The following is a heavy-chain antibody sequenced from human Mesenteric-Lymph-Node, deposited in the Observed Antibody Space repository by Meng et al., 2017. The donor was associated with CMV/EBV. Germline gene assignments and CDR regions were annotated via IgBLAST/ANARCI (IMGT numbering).Heavy chain of an antibody. CDR2: LSYDGRNA. D-gene: IGHD3-10*02. CDR1: GFNFSVYA. Sequence: SGFNFSVYAIHCVRQAPGKGLEWVSSLSYDGRNAYYAGSVKGRFTISRDNSKNTLYLQMNSLTPDDTATYFCARDRGFIFMVGAFDFWGQGTLVTVSS. V-gene: IGHV3-30*04. J-gene: IGHJ4*02. CDR3: ARDRGFIFMVGAFDF.